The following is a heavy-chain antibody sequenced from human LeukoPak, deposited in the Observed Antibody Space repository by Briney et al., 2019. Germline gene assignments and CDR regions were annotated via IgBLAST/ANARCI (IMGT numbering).Heavy chain of an antibody. CDR1: GGSISSGGYS. D-gene: IGHD3-10*01. J-gene: IGHJ5*02. V-gene: IGHV4-30-2*01. CDR2: IYHSGST. Sequence: PSQTLSLTCAVSGGSISSGGYSWSWIRQPPGKGLEWIGYIYHSGSTYYNPSLKSRVTISVDRSKNQFSLKLSSVTAADTAVYYCARVGSGGYYNPNWFDPWGQGTLVTVSS. CDR3: ARVGSGGYYNPNWFDP.